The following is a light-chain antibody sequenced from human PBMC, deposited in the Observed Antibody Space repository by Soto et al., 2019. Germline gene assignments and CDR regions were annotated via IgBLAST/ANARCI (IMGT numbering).Light chain of an antibody. V-gene: IGKV1-39*01. J-gene: IGKJ1*01. CDR1: QSIGVF. CDR2: VAS. Sequence: DIQMTQSPPSLSASVGDRVTITCRASQSIGVFLNWYQVRPGRGPKLLIHVASSLQTGAPSRFSGSGSGTDFTLTISSLQPEDFGTYYCHQTYANPWTFGQGTKVDIK. CDR3: HQTYANPWT.